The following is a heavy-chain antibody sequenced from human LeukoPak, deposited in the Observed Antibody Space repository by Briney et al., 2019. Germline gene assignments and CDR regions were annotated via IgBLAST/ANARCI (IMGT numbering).Heavy chain of an antibody. CDR3: ARDPGLIFGVVIIGGAPNWFDP. CDR1: GGSISSSSYD. CDR2: VSHSGST. J-gene: IGHJ5*02. Sequence: SETLSLTCTVSGGSISSSSYDWSWIRQPPGKGLEWIGEVSHSGSTNYNPSLKSRVTISVDTSKNQFSLKLSSVTAADTAVYYCARDPGLIFGVVIIGGAPNWFDPWGQGTLVTVSS. D-gene: IGHD3-3*01. V-gene: IGHV4-39*07.